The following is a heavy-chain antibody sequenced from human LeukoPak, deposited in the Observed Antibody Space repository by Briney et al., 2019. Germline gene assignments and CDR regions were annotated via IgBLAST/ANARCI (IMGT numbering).Heavy chain of an antibody. CDR3: AKESPVAATGRSWFDP. Sequence: PGGSLRLSSAASGFTFSSYAMSWVRQAPGKGLEWVSAITGSGGNTYYADSVKGRFTISRDNSKNTLYLQMNSLRAEDTAIYYCAKESPVAATGRSWFDPWGQGTLVTVSS. D-gene: IGHD6-13*01. CDR2: ITGSGGNT. J-gene: IGHJ5*02. CDR1: GFTFSSYA. V-gene: IGHV3-23*01.